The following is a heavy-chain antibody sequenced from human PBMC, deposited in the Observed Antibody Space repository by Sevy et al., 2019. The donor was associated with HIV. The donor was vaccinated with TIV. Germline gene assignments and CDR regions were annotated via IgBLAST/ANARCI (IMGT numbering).Heavy chain of an antibody. Sequence: GGYLRLSCAASGFTFSSYAMNWVRQAPGKGLEWVSAISGRGGSTYYTDSVEGRFTMSRDISKNTLYLQMNSLRAEDTAVYYCAKAPPGHCSSSSCPRAYYYYGMDVWGQGTTVTVSS. CDR2: ISGRGGST. CDR3: AKAPPGHCSSSSCPRAYYYYGMDV. V-gene: IGHV3-23*01. D-gene: IGHD2-15*01. J-gene: IGHJ6*02. CDR1: GFTFSSYA.